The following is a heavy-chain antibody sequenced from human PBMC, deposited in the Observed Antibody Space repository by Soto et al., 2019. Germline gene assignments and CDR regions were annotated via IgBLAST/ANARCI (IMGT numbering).Heavy chain of an antibody. V-gene: IGHV3-33*01. CDR3: ARGYYDSSGYYP. Sequence: GGSLRLSCAASGFTFSSYGMHWVRQAPCKGLEWVAVIWYDGSNKYYADSVKGRFTISRDNSKNTLYLQMNSLRAEDTAVYYCARGYYDSSGYYPWGQGTLVTVYS. CDR2: IWYDGSNK. CDR1: GFTFSSYG. D-gene: IGHD3-22*01. J-gene: IGHJ5*02.